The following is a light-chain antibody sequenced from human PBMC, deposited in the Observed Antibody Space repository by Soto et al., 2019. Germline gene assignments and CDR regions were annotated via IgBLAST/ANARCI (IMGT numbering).Light chain of an antibody. CDR2: GAS. J-gene: IGKJ1*01. Sequence: EIVLTQSPGTLSLSPGERVTLSCRASQSLPTKALAWYQQKPGQTPRLLIYGASTRDTAIPDRFNGSGSGTDFTLTISRVEPEDFAVYYCQQRSNWPKTFGQGTKVEIK. CDR1: QSLPTKA. CDR3: QQRSNWPKT. V-gene: IGKV3D-20*02.